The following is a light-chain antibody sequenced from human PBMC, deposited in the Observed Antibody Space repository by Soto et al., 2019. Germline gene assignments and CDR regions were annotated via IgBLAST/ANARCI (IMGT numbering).Light chain of an antibody. Sequence: EIVLTQSPATLSLSPGERATLSCRASQSVGSYLAWYQQKPGQAPRLLIYDASNRATGIPARFSGSGSGTDFTLTISSLEPEDFAVYSCQQRFNWPLTFGGGTKVEIK. CDR2: DAS. V-gene: IGKV3-11*01. CDR3: QQRFNWPLT. CDR1: QSVGSY. J-gene: IGKJ4*01.